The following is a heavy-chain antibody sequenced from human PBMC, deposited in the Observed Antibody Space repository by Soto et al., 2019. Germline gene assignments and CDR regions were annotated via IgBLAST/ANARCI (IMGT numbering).Heavy chain of an antibody. CDR1: GFTFDDYG. Sequence: PGGSLRLSCAASGFTFDDYGMSWVRQAPGKGLEWVSGINWNGGSTGYADSVKGRFTISRDNSKNTLYLQTNSLRAEDTAVYYRAKDPDIVVVPAAQNWFDPWGQGTLVTVSS. CDR3: AKDPDIVVVPAAQNWFDP. J-gene: IGHJ5*02. D-gene: IGHD2-2*01. V-gene: IGHV3-20*04. CDR2: INWNGGST.